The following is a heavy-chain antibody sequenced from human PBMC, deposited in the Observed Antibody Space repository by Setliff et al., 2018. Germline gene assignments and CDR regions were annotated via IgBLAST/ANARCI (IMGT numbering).Heavy chain of an antibody. Sequence: VKVSCTASGYTFTSYYMHWVRQAPGQGLEWMGIINPSGGSTSYAQKFQGRVTMTRDTSTSTVYMELSSLRPEDTAVYYCARDLRPPPTAMGPPDDYWGQGTLVTVSS. V-gene: IGHV1-46*01. D-gene: IGHD5-18*01. CDR1: GYTFTSYY. J-gene: IGHJ4*02. CDR2: INPSGGST. CDR3: ARDLRPPPTAMGPPDDY.